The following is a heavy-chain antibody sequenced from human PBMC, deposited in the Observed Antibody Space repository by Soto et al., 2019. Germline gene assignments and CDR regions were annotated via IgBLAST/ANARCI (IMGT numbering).Heavy chain of an antibody. CDR3: ARRRGNSYGSLDY. CDR1: GGSFSGYY. CDR2: INHSGST. J-gene: IGHJ4*02. V-gene: IGHV4-34*01. D-gene: IGHD5-18*01. Sequence: PSETLSLTCAVYGGSFSGYYWSWIRQPPGKGLEWIGEINHSGSTNYNPSLKSRVTISVDTSKNQFSLKLSSVTAADTAVYYCARRRGNSYGSLDYWGQGTLVTVSS.